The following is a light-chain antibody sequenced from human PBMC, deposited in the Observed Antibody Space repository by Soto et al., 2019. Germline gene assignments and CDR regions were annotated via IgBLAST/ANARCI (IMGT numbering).Light chain of an antibody. CDR3: QQRSNWPPT. J-gene: IGKJ3*01. CDR2: DAS. CDR1: QSVSSY. Sequence: EIVLTQSPATLSLSPGERATLSCRASQSVSSYLAWYQQKPGQAPMLLIYDASNRATGIPARFSGSGSGTDFTLTISSLEPEDFAVYYCQQRSNWPPTVGPGNKVDIK. V-gene: IGKV3-11*01.